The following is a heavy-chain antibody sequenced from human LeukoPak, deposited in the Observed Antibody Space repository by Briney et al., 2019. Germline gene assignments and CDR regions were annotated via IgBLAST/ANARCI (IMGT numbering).Heavy chain of an antibody. D-gene: IGHD3-22*01. V-gene: IGHV4-59*01. Sequence: SETLSLTCTVSGGSISSYYWNWIRQPPGKGLEWIGYIYYSGSTNYNPSLKSRVTISVDTSKNQFSLKLSSVTAADTAVYYCARGADSSGYYSIFYFDYWGQGTLATVSS. CDR2: IYYSGST. J-gene: IGHJ4*02. CDR1: GGSISSYY. CDR3: ARGADSSGYYSIFYFDY.